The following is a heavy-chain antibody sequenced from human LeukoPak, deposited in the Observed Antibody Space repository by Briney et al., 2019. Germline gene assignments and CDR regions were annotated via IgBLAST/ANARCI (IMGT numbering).Heavy chain of an antibody. CDR2: INHSGST. Sequence: SSETLSLTCAVYGGSFRGYYWSWIRQPPGKGLEWIGEINHSGSTNYNPSLKSRVTISVDTSKNQFSLKLSSVTAADTAVYYCASENYYGSGSYYINWGQGTLVTVSS. D-gene: IGHD3-10*01. V-gene: IGHV4-34*01. CDR1: GGSFRGYY. CDR3: ASENYYGSGSYYIN. J-gene: IGHJ4*02.